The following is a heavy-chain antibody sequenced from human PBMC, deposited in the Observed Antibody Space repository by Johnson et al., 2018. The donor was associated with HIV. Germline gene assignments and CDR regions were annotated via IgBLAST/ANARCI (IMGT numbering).Heavy chain of an antibody. CDR1: GFTFSTSG. D-gene: IGHD1-14*01. V-gene: IGHV3-7*01. CDR2: IKQDGSEK. CDR3: AKDNPGVSHAFDI. J-gene: IGHJ3*02. Sequence: VQLLESGGGVVQPGRSLRLSCAASGFTFSTSGMHWVRQAPGKGLEWVANIKQDGSEKYYVDSVKGRFTISRDNSKNTLYLQMNSLRAEDTAVYYCAKDNPGVSHAFDIWGQGTMVTVSS.